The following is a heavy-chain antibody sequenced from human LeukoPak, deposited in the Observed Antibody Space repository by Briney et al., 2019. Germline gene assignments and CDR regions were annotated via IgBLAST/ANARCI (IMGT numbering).Heavy chain of an antibody. V-gene: IGHV3-15*01. CDR2: VKSKTDGETT. CDR3: TTAMVVTAILYFQH. CDR1: GFTFSDAC. J-gene: IGHJ1*01. D-gene: IGHD2-21*02. Sequence: PGGSLRLSCAASGFTFSDACMNWVRQAPGKGLEWVGRVKSKTDGETTDYAAPVKGRFIISRDDSKNTLYLQMNSLKTEDTAVYYCTTAMVVTAILYFQHWGQGTLVTVSS.